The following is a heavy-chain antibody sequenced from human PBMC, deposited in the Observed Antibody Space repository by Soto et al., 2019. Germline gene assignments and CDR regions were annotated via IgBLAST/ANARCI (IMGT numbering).Heavy chain of an antibody. Sequence: QVQLQESGPGLVKPSETLSLTCTVSGGSVSSGSYYWSWIRQPPGKGLEWIGYIYYSGSTNYNPSLKSRVTISVDTSKNQFSLKLSSVTAADTAVYYCARVKYYDILTGYRKYGMDVCGQGTTVTVSS. V-gene: IGHV4-61*01. CDR3: ARVKYYDILTGYRKYGMDV. D-gene: IGHD3-9*01. CDR2: IYYSGST. J-gene: IGHJ6*02. CDR1: GGSVSSGSYY.